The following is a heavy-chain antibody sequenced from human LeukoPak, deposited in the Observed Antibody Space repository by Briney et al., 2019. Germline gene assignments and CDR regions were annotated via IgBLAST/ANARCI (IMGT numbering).Heavy chain of an antibody. J-gene: IGHJ4*02. CDR2: ISGSGGST. V-gene: IGHV3-23*01. D-gene: IGHD3-3*01. CDR3: AKGVWSGYSKNYFDY. Sequence: GGSLRLSCVASGFTFSSYAMSWVRQAPGKGLEWVSAISGSGGSTYYADSVKGRFTISRDNSKNTLYLQMNSLRAEDTAVYYCAKGVWSGYSKNYFDYWGQGTLVTVSS. CDR1: GFTFSSYA.